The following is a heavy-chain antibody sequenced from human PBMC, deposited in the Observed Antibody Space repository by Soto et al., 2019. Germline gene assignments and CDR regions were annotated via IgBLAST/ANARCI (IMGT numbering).Heavy chain of an antibody. J-gene: IGHJ5*02. Sequence: EVQLLEPGGGLEQPGGSLRLSCAASGFTFDSFAMTWVRQAPGKGLGWVSAISASGGSTFYADSVKGRFTISRDSSKHTLYLQMNSLRAEDTAVYYCARGAVMPASWGQGTLVTVSS. CDR3: ARGAVMPAS. CDR1: GFTFDSFA. V-gene: IGHV3-23*01. D-gene: IGHD3-16*01. CDR2: ISASGGST.